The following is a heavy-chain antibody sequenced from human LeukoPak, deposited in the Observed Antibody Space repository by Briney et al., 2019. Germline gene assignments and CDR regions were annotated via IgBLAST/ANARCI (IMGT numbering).Heavy chain of an antibody. CDR1: GFTFSSYA. CDR3: AKDYYDFWSGYSSYYYYGMDV. Sequence: ETGGSLRLSCAASGFTFSSYAMSWVRQAPGKGLEWVSAISGSGGSTYYADSVKGRYTISRDNSKNTLYLHMNSLRAEDTAVYYCAKDYYDFWSGYSSYYYYGMDVWGQGTTVTVSS. CDR2: ISGSGGST. D-gene: IGHD3-3*01. J-gene: IGHJ6*02. V-gene: IGHV3-23*01.